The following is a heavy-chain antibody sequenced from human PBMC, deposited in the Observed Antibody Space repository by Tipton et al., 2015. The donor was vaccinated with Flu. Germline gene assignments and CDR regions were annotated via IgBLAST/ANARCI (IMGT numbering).Heavy chain of an antibody. D-gene: IGHD3-22*01. CDR2: IYTSGST. Sequence: TLSLTCTVSGGSISSGGYYWSWIRQPAGKGLEWIGRIYTSGSTNYNPSLKSRVTMSVDTSKNQFSRKLSSVTAADTAVYYCARAVGYDSSGYSKNAFDIWGQGTVVTVSS. CDR1: GGSISSGGYY. V-gene: IGHV4-61*02. CDR3: ARAVGYDSSGYSKNAFDI. J-gene: IGHJ3*02.